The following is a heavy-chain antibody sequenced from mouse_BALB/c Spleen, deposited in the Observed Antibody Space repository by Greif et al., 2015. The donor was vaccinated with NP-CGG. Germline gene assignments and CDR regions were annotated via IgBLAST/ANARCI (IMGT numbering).Heavy chain of an antibody. CDR2: INPSNGRT. D-gene: IGHD1-2*01. Sequence: VQLQQSGAELVKPGASVKLSCKASGYTFTSYWMHWVRQGPGQGLEWIGEINPSNGRTNYNEKFKSKATLTVDKSSSTAFMQLSSLTSEDSAVYYCARRLYYAMDYWGQGTSVTVSS. CDR1: GYTFTSYW. CDR3: ARRLYYAMDY. J-gene: IGHJ4*01. V-gene: IGHV1S81*02.